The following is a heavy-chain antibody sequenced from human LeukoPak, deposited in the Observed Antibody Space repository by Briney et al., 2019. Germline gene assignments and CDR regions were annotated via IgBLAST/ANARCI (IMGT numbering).Heavy chain of an antibody. CDR1: GFTFSSYA. Sequence: GGSLRLSCAASGFTFSSYAMSRVRQAPGKGLEWVSAISGSGGSTCYADSVKGRFTISRDNSKNTLYLQMNSLRAEDTAVYYCAKAPDVDIVATTYFDYWGQGTLVTVSS. CDR2: ISGSGGST. V-gene: IGHV3-23*01. CDR3: AKAPDVDIVATTYFDY. J-gene: IGHJ4*02. D-gene: IGHD5-12*01.